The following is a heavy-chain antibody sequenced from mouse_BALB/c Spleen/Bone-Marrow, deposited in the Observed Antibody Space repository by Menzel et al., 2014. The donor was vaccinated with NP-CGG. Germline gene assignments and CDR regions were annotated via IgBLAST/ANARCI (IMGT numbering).Heavy chain of an antibody. D-gene: IGHD2-4*01. CDR1: GYTFTSYW. CDR2: IYPSDSYT. Sequence: VQLQESGAELVRPGASVKLSCKASGYTFTSYWISWVKQRPGQGLEWIGNIYPSDSYTNYNQKFKDKATLTVDKSSSTAYMQLRSPTSEDSEVYYCTRTYDYDEGSFDYWGQGTTLTVSS. V-gene: IGHV1-69*02. J-gene: IGHJ2*01. CDR3: TRTYDYDEGSFDY.